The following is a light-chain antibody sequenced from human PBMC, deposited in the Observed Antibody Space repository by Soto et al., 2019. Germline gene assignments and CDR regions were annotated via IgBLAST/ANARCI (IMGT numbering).Light chain of an antibody. CDR2: DVS. CDR3: QHYNTYSPGT. J-gene: IGKJ1*01. V-gene: IGKV1-5*01. Sequence: DTQMTQSPSTLSASVGDRVTITCRASQSLSSWLAWYQQKPGKAPKLLIYDVSSLESGVPSRFSGSGSGTEFTLTISSLQPADFATYYCQHYNTYSPGTFGQGTKVDI. CDR1: QSLSSW.